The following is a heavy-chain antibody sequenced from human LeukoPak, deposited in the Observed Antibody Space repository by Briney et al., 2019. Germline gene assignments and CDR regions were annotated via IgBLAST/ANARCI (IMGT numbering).Heavy chain of an antibody. J-gene: IGHJ4*02. CDR3: TGETYYFDY. CDR1: GFTFSTYW. CDR2: IKPDGSEK. V-gene: IGHV3-7*04. Sequence: GGSLRLSCAVSGFTFSTYWMSWVRQAPGKGLEWVANIKPDGSEKYYVDSVKGRFVISRDNAKSSLYLQMNNLRAEDTAVYYCTGETYYFDYWGQGALVTVSS.